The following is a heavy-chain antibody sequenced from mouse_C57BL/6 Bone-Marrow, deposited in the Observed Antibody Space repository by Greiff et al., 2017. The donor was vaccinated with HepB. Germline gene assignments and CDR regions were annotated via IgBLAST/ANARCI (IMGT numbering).Heavy chain of an antibody. Sequence: EVMLVESGGGLVQPGGSLSLSCAASGFTFTDYYMSWVRQPPGKALEWLGFIRNKANGYTTEYSASVKGRFTISRDNSQSILYLQMNALRAEDSATYYCARYPPYDYACTDYFDYWGQGTTLTVSS. CDR1: GFTFTDYY. D-gene: IGHD2-4*01. J-gene: IGHJ2*01. CDR3: ARYPPYDYACTDYFDY. CDR2: IRNKANGYTT. V-gene: IGHV7-3*01.